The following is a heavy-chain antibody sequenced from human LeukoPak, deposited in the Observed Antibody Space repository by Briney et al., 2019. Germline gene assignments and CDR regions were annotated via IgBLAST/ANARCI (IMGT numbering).Heavy chain of an antibody. J-gene: IGHJ6*02. CDR1: GDSVSSNSAT. CDR3: ARRKAATFGMDV. D-gene: IGHD6-13*01. Sequence: SQTLSLTCALSGDSVSSNSATWNWIRQSPSRGLEWLGRTYYRSKWYNDYAVSMKSQITINPDTSKNQFSLQLNSVTPEDTAVYYCARRKAATFGMDVWGQGTTVTVSS. V-gene: IGHV6-1*01. CDR2: TYYRSKWYN.